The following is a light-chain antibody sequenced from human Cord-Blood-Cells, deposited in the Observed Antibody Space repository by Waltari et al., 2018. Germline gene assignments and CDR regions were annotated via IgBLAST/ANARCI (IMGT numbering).Light chain of an antibody. V-gene: IGLV3-19*01. J-gene: IGLJ3*02. Sequence: SSQMPQAPAVSVAFGETVRITCQGDSRRRYYVIRYQQKPGQAPVLVIYGKNNRPSGIPDRFSGSSSGNTASLTITGAQAEDEADYYCNSRDSSGNHLVFGGGTKLTVL. CDR2: GKN. CDR3: NSRDSSGNHLV. CDR1: SRRRYY.